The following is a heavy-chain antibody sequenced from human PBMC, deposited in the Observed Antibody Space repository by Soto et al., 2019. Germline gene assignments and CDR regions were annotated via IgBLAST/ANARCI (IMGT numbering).Heavy chain of an antibody. CDR2: INPSGGST. CDR1: GYTFTSYY. D-gene: IGHD3-22*01. Sequence: ASVKVSCKASGYTFTSYYMHWVRQAPGQGLEWMGIINPSGGSTSYAQKFQGRVTMTRDTSTSTVYMELSSLRSEDTAVYYCARGESHYYDSSGYYAYYWGQGTLVTVSS. CDR3: ARGESHYYDSSGYYAYY. V-gene: IGHV1-46*03. J-gene: IGHJ4*02.